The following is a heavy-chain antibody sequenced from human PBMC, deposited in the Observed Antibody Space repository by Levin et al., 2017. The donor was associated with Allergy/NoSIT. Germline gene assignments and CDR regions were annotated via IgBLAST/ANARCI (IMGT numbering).Heavy chain of an antibody. D-gene: IGHD3-22*01. J-gene: IGHJ3*02. CDR2: IDPSDSET. V-gene: IGHV5-51*01. CDR1: GYSFTNIW. Sequence: KVSCKGSGYSFTNIWIGWVRQMPGKGLEWMGIIDPSDSETRYSPSFQGQVTISVDKSINTAFLQWSSLKASDSAMYYCAREYYDSSTYYRPWAFDIWGQGTMVTVS. CDR3: AREYYDSSTYYRPWAFDI.